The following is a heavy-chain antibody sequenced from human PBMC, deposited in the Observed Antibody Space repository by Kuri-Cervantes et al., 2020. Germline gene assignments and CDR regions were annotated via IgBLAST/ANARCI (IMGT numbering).Heavy chain of an antibody. CDR2: IYYSGST. CDR3: ARGRLYYYGLGTLDY. J-gene: IGHJ4*02. CDR1: GGSISSSSYY. D-gene: IGHD3-10*01. V-gene: IGHV4-39*07. Sequence: SETLSLTCTVSGGSISSSSYYWGWFRQPPGKGLEWIGSIYYSGSTYYNPSLTSRVTISVDTSKNQFSLKLSSVTAADTAVYYCARGRLYYYGLGTLDYWGQGTLVTVSS.